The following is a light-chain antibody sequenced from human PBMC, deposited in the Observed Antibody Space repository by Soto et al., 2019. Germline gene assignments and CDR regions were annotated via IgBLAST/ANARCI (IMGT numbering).Light chain of an antibody. CDR1: QGISSY. J-gene: IGKJ4*01. CDR3: QKYTNVPT. CDR2: AAS. V-gene: IGKV1-27*01. Sequence: IRMTQSPSSFSASTGDRVTITCRASQGISSYLAWYQQIPGKVPKLLISAASTLQSGVPSRFSGSGSGTDFTLTISSLQPEDVATYYCQKYTNVPTFGGGTKVEIK.